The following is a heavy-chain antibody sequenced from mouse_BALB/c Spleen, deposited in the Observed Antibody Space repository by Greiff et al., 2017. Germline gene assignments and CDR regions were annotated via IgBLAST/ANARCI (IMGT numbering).Heavy chain of an antibody. CDR1: GYTFTSYV. CDR3: ALYYGKAMDY. V-gene: IGHV1-14*01. CDR2: INPYNDGT. D-gene: IGHD2-1*01. J-gene: IGHJ4*01. Sequence: EVQVVESGPELVKPGASVKMSCKASGYTFTSYVMHWVKQKPGQGLEWIGYINPYNDGTKYNEKFKGKATLTSDKSSSTAYMELSSLTSEDSAVYYCALYYGKAMDYWGQGTSVTVSS.